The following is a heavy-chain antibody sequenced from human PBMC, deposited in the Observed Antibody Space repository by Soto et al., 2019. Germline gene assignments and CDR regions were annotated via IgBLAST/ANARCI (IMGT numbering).Heavy chain of an antibody. CDR1: VGSTSSGDYY. J-gene: IGHJ4*02. CDR2: IYYSGST. Sequence: LSLTCTVSVGSTSSGDYYWSWIRQPPGKGLEWIGYIYYSGSTYYNPSLKSRVTISVDTSKNQFSLKLSSVTAADTAVYYCARGYCSGGSCDALTHWGQGTLVTVSS. V-gene: IGHV4-30-4*01. D-gene: IGHD2-15*01. CDR3: ARGYCSGGSCDALTH.